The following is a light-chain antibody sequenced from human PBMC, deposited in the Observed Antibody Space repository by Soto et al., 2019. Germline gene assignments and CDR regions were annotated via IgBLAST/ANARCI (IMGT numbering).Light chain of an antibody. CDR1: QSVSSN. CDR3: QQYGSSPRLT. Sequence: EIVMTQSPATLSVSPGERATLSCRASQSVSSNLAWYQQKPGQAPRLLIYGASTRATGIPARFSGSGSGTGFTLTISRLEPEDFAVYYCQQYGSSPRLTFGGGTKVDIK. CDR2: GAS. J-gene: IGKJ4*01. V-gene: IGKV3-15*01.